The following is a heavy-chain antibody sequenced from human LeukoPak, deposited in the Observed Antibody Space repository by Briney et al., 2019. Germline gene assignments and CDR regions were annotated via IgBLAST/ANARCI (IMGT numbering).Heavy chain of an antibody. V-gene: IGHV3-74*01. D-gene: IGHD3-3*01. J-gene: IGHJ5*02. CDR2: INSDGSST. CDR3: AGLRGITIFGVVPKGFDP. Sequence: GGSLRLSCAASGFTFSSYWMHWVRQAPGKGLVWVSRINSDGSSTSYADSVKGRFTISRDNAKNTLYLRMNSLRAEDTAVYYCAGLRGITIFGVVPKGFDPWGQGTLVTVSS. CDR1: GFTFSSYW.